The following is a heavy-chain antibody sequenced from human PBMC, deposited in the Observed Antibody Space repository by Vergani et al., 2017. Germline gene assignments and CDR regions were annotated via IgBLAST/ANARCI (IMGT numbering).Heavy chain of an antibody. CDR1: GFTFSSYW. Sequence: EVQLVESGGGLVQPGGSLRLSCAASGFTFSSYWMSWVRQAPGKGLEWVGNIKQDGSEKYYVDSVKGRFTISRDNAKNSLYLQMNSLRAEDTAVYYCARDRDTHYDFWSGYYSGYFDYWGQGTLVTVSS. CDR3: ARDRDTHYDFWSGYYSGYFDY. J-gene: IGHJ4*02. CDR2: IKQDGSEK. V-gene: IGHV3-7*01. D-gene: IGHD3-3*01.